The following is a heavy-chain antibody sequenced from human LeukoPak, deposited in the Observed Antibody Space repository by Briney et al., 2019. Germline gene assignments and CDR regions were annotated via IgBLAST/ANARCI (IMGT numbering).Heavy chain of an antibody. J-gene: IGHJ6*03. V-gene: IGHV4-59*01. CDR2: IYYSGST. D-gene: IGHD1-26*01. CDR1: GGSFSGYY. CDR3: ASGSGSNYYYYYMDV. Sequence: PSETLSLTCAVYGGSFSGYYWSWIRQPPGKGLEWIGYIYYSGSTNYNPSLKSRVTISVDTSKNQFSLKLSSVTAADTAVYYCASGSGSNYYYYYMDVWGKGTTVTVSS.